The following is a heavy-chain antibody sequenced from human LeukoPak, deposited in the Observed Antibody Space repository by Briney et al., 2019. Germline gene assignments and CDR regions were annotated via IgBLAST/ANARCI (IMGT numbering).Heavy chain of an antibody. J-gene: IGHJ3*01. CDR1: GFIFTSYY. D-gene: IGHD6-13*01. CDR2: INPSGGST. V-gene: IGHV1-46*01. Sequence: ASVKVSCKASGFIFTSYYMYWVRQAPGQGLEWMGIINPSGGSTNYAQKFQGRVTLTRDTSTSTVYMELSSLRSEDTAVYYCARPGRGSWGSFDVWGQGTMVTVSS. CDR3: ARPGRGSWGSFDV.